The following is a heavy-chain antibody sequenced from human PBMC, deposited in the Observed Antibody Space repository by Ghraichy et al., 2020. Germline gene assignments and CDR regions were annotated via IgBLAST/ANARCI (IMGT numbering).Heavy chain of an antibody. CDR3: AADRFLEWLPPYPYYFDS. CDR2: IDVRGGNA. J-gene: IGHJ4*02. Sequence: TFRDSGFTFRDSAVQWVRQARGQRLEWVGWIDVRGGNAQYAKNLQERVTITRDMSTNTAYMELKSLKTEDTAVYFCAADRFLEWLPPYPYYFDSWGQGTLVTVSS. D-gene: IGHD3-3*01. CDR1: GFTFRDSA. V-gene: IGHV1-58*01.